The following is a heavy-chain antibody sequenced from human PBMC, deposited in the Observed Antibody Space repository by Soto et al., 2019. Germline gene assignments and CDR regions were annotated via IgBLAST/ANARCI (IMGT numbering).Heavy chain of an antibody. D-gene: IGHD3-22*01. Sequence: GGSQRLSCAASGFTFSSYSMNWVRQAPGKGLEWVSYISSSSSTIYYADSVKGRFTISRDNAKNLLYLQMNSLRDEVTAVYYCARDLLPGGNRHETYYYDSSGYYWNYYGMDVWGQGTTVTVSS. CDR1: GFTFSSYS. CDR2: ISSSSSTI. V-gene: IGHV3-48*02. CDR3: ARDLLPGGNRHETYYYDSSGYYWNYYGMDV. J-gene: IGHJ6*02.